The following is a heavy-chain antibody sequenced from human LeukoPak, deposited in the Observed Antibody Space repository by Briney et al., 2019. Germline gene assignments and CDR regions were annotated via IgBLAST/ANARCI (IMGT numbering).Heavy chain of an antibody. CDR2: IFYTGNI. Sequence: PSETLSLTCTVSGDSIGGSNYYWAWVRQPPGKGLEWIGSIFYTGNIYYKSSLKSRVTIFVDTSRNQLFLNLNSVTAADTAVYYCARHSRVLTTAIPFDYWGQGTLVTVSS. J-gene: IGHJ4*02. D-gene: IGHD2-21*02. CDR3: ARHSRVLTTAIPFDY. V-gene: IGHV4-39*01. CDR1: GDSIGGSNYY.